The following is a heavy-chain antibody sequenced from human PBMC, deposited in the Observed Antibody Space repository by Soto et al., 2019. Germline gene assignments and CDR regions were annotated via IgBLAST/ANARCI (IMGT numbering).Heavy chain of an antibody. Sequence: QVQLVQSGAELKKPGSSVRVSCNISGDSFSSYAISWVRQAPGEGLEWVGGIIPIFETANYAQKFQGRVTITAVESTTTAYMEVTRLRPEDTAIFYCASSDSSSWQHDYWGQGTLITVSS. CDR1: GDSFSSYA. V-gene: IGHV1-69*01. D-gene: IGHD6-13*01. CDR2: IIPIFETA. J-gene: IGHJ4*02. CDR3: ASSDSSSWQHDY.